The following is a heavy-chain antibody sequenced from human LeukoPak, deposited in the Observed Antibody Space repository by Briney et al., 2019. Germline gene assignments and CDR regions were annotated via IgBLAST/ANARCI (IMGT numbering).Heavy chain of an antibody. CDR1: GFTFSSYA. CDR3: AGGDRNGWYFDF. J-gene: IGHJ4*02. V-gene: IGHV3-20*04. D-gene: IGHD6-19*01. CDR2: INWDGGST. Sequence: GGSLRLSCAASGFTFSSYAMSWVRQVAGKGLEWVSGINWDGGSTGYADSVKGRFTISRDNAKKSLYLQMNSLRAEDTALYYCAGGDRNGWYFDFWGQGTLVTVSS.